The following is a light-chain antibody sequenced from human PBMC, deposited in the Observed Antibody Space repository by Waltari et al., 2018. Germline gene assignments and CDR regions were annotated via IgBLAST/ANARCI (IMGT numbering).Light chain of an antibody. V-gene: IGKV3-20*01. J-gene: IGKJ2*01. Sequence: EIVLTQSPGTLSLSPGERGTLSCRASQSISRSYLAWYQQKPGQAPRLLIYDASSRATGIPDRFSGSRSGTDFTLTISRLEPEDFAVYYCQQFGSSPFTFGQGTKLEIK. CDR1: QSISRSY. CDR2: DAS. CDR3: QQFGSSPFT.